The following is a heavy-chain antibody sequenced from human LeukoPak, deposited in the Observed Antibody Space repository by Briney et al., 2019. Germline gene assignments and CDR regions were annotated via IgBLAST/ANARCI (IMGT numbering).Heavy chain of an antibody. J-gene: IGHJ6*02. CDR2: ISYDESDK. CDR1: GFTFSNYG. V-gene: IGHV3-30*18. CDR3: AKGVVPATNAAYYGMDV. Sequence: PGGSLRLSCAASGFTFSNYGMHWVRQAPGKGLEWVAVISYDESDKYYADSVKGRFTISRDNSKNTLYLQMNSLRPEDTAVYYCAKGVVPATNAAYYGMDVWGQGNTVTVSS. D-gene: IGHD2-15*01.